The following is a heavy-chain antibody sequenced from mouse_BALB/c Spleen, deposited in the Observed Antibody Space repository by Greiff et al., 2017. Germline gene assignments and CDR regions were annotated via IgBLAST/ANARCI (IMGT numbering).Heavy chain of an antibody. D-gene: IGHD1-1*01. J-gene: IGHJ4*01. CDR2: ISSGGSYT. Sequence: EVQRVESGGDLVKPGGSLKLSCAASGFTFSSYGMSWVRQTPDKRLEWVATISSGGSYTYYPDSVKGRFTISRDNAKNTLYLQMSSLKSEDTAMYYCARITTVVASMDYWGQGTSVTVSS. CDR1: GFTFSSYG. CDR3: ARITTVVASMDY. V-gene: IGHV5-6*01.